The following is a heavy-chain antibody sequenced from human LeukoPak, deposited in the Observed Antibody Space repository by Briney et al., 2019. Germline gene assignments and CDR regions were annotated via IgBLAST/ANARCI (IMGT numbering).Heavy chain of an antibody. CDR3: ARGRTFDN. Sequence: KASETLSLTCTVSGVSIRSYYWSWIRQPPGKGLEWIGNIYDRGSTKYNPSLKSRVTISVDTSKNQFSLRLSSVTAADTAVYYCARGRTFDNWGQGTLVTASS. CDR2: IYDRGST. J-gene: IGHJ4*02. CDR1: GVSIRSYY. V-gene: IGHV4-59*01.